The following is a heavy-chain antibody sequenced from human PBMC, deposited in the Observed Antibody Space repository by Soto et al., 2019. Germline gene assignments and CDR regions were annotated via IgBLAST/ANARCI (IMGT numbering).Heavy chain of an antibody. Sequence: PGGSLRLSCAASGFTFSSYAMSWVRQAPGKGLEWVSAISGSGGSTYYADSVKGRFTISRDNSKNTLYLQMNSLRAEDTAVYYCAKEYSVLDDYIWGSYRYTPNWFDPWGQGTLVTVSS. J-gene: IGHJ5*02. CDR2: ISGSGGST. CDR1: GFTFSSYA. D-gene: IGHD3-16*02. V-gene: IGHV3-23*01. CDR3: AKEYSVLDDYIWGSYRYTPNWFDP.